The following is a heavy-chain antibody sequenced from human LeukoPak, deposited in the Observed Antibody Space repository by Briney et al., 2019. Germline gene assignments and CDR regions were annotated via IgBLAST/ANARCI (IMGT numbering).Heavy chain of an antibody. CDR2: IYYSGST. CDR1: GGSISSGGYS. J-gene: IGHJ5*02. Sequence: SQTLSLTCAVSGGSISSGGYSWSWIRQPPGKGLEWIGYIYYSGSTYYNPSLKSRVTISVDTSKNQFSLKLSSVTAADTAVYYCARVDDTAMNRWGQGTLVTVSS. CDR3: ARVDDTAMNR. V-gene: IGHV4-31*11. D-gene: IGHD5-18*01.